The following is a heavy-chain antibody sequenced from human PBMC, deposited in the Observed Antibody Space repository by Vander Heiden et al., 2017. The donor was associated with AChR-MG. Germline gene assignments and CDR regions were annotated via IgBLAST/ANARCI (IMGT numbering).Heavy chain of an antibody. CDR1: GGTFVRSA. J-gene: IGHJ5*02. Sequence: QVQLVQSGAEVKKPGSSVKVSCMASGGTFVRSAISWVRQAPGQGLELMGGIIPLFGPPDYAQKFQGRVTITADESTSTAYMELSSLTSEDTAIYYCARTHDFWGPNWFDPWGQGTLVTVSS. CDR2: IIPLFGPP. D-gene: IGHD3-3*01. CDR3: ARTHDFWGPNWFDP. V-gene: IGHV1-69*01.